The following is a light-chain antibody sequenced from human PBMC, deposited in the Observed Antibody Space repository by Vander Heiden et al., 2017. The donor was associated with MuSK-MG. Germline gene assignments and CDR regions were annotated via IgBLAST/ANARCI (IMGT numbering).Light chain of an antibody. CDR2: KDS. CDR1: AFPKQY. V-gene: IGLV3-25*03. CDR3: QSADNSGFYLV. J-gene: IGLJ3*02. Sequence: SYDLTQPPSVSVSPGQTARITCSGDAFPKQYAYWYQQKPGQAPVLVIYKDSERPSGIPERISGSSSGTKVTLTISGVQSEDEADYYCQSADNSGFYLVFGGGTKLTVL.